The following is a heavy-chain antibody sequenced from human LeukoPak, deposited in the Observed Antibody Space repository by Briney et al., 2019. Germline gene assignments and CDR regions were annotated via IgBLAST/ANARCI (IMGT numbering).Heavy chain of an antibody. CDR1: GFTFSSYG. D-gene: IGHD6-13*01. Sequence: PGGSLRLSCAASGFTFSSYGMNWVRQAPGKGVEWVSAISDGGINTYYADSVKGRFTISRDNSKNTLYLQMNSLRAEDTAIYYCAKERNSRGALDYWGPGTLVTVSS. J-gene: IGHJ4*02. CDR2: ISDGGINT. CDR3: AKERNSRGALDY. V-gene: IGHV3-23*01.